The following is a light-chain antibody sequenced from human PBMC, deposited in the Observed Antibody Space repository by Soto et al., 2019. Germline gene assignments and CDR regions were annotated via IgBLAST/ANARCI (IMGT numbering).Light chain of an antibody. CDR1: QGISNL. CDR2: TTS. Sequence: DIQLTQSPSSLSASVGDRVTITCRASQGISNLLAWHQQKPGKAPKSLIKTTSILQSGVPSRFSGSGSETDFTLTISGLQPEDFATYYCQQYSADPRTFGQGTRLELK. CDR3: QQYSADPRT. V-gene: IGKV1-16*01. J-gene: IGKJ5*01.